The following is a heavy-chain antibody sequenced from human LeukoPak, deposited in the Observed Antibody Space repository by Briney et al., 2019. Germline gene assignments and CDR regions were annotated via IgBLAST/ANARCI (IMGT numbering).Heavy chain of an antibody. CDR3: ARSSSSWYPLFDY. V-gene: IGHV3-72*01. CDR2: IRNKANITST. D-gene: IGHD6-13*01. CDR1: GFTFSNNY. Sequence: PGGSLRLSYPASGFTFSNNYMDWVRQPPGRGLEWLVRIRNKANITSTEYAASVKGRFTISRDDSKNSLDLKMNSLKTEDTAVYYCARSSSSWYPLFDYWGQGTLVTVSS. J-gene: IGHJ4*02.